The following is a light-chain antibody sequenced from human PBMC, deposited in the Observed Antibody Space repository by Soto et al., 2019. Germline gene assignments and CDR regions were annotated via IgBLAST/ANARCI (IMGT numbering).Light chain of an antibody. Sequence: QSALTQPASVSGSPGQSITISCTGTSSDIGDYNYVSWYQQHPGKAPKLMISGVSNRPSVVSTRFSGSKSGNTASLTISGLQAEDEADYYCSSYTSSSTPYVFGTGTKLTVL. V-gene: IGLV2-14*01. CDR1: SSDIGDYNY. CDR2: GVS. J-gene: IGLJ1*01. CDR3: SSYTSSSTPYV.